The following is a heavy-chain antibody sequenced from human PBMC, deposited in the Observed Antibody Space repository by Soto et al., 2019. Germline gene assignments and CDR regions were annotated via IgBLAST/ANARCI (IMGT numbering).Heavy chain of an antibody. D-gene: IGHD5-18*01. CDR1: GGSVSSGSHY. J-gene: IGHJ3*01. Sequence: QVQLHESGPGLVKPSETLSLTCTVSGGSVSSGSHYWSWIRQPPGKGLEWIGNIYYSGTTNYNPSLNSRVTISVDTSKNQFSRKLNSVTSADTAVYYCARDYRGYTYGYAFDVWGQGTMVTVSS. V-gene: IGHV4-61*01. CDR3: ARDYRGYTYGYAFDV. CDR2: IYYSGTT.